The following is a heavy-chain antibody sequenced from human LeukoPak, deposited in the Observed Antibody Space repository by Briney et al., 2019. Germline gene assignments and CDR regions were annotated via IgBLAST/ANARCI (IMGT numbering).Heavy chain of an antibody. V-gene: IGHV1-8*01. D-gene: IGHD7-27*01. CDR2: VSSNSGDT. CDR1: GYTFTSYD. Sequence: ASVKVSCKASGYTFTSYDINWVRQATGQGPEWMGWVSSNSGDTGYAQNFQGRVTMTRDTSISTAYMELSSLRSEDTAVYYCARGPPNWGYDYWGQGTLVTVSS. J-gene: IGHJ4*02. CDR3: ARGPPNWGYDY.